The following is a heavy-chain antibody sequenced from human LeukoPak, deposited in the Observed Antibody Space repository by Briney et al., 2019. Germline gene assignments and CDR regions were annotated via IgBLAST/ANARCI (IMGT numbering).Heavy chain of an antibody. J-gene: IGHJ4*02. CDR2: ISSSSGYI. CDR3: ARDQNFDY. CDR1: GFTFSSNS. Sequence: SGGSLRLSCAASGFTFSSNSMNWVRQAPGKGLEWVSSISSSSGYIYYADSVKGRFTISRDNAKNSLYLQMNSLRAEDTAVYYCARDQNFDYWGQGTLVTVSS. V-gene: IGHV3-21*01.